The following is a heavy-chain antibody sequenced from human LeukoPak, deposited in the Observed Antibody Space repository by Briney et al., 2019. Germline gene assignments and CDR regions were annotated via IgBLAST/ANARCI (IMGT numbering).Heavy chain of an antibody. V-gene: IGHV4-30-4*01. D-gene: IGHD3-22*01. CDR3: AKTYYDSSGYHFDN. CDR2: IYYSGST. CDR1: GGSISSGDYY. Sequence: PSETLSLTCTVSGGSISSGDYYWSWIRQPPGKGLEWIGYIYYSGSTYYNPSLKSRVTISVNTSKNQFSLKLRSVTAADTAVYYCAKTYYDSSGYHFDNWGQGTLVTVSS. J-gene: IGHJ4*02.